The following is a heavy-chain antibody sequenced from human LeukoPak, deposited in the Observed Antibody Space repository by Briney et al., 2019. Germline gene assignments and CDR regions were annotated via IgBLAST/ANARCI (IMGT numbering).Heavy chain of an antibody. D-gene: IGHD6-13*01. Sequence: ASVKVSCKASGYTSTSYGISWVRQAPGQGLEWMGWISAYNGNTNYAQKLQGRVTMTTDTSTSTAYMELRSLRSDDTAVYYCAREGAPLGSSWYAQLYFDYWGQGTLVTVSS. J-gene: IGHJ4*02. V-gene: IGHV1-18*01. CDR1: GYTSTSYG. CDR2: ISAYNGNT. CDR3: AREGAPLGSSWYAQLYFDY.